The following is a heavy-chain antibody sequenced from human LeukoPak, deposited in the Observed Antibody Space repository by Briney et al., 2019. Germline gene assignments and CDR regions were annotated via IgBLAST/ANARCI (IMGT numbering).Heavy chain of an antibody. V-gene: IGHV4-59*04. CDR3: ADGYNGVGLFDC. Sequence: SETLSLTCTVSGGSISSHYWSWIRLPAGKGLEWIGDIDYSGSTYNPSLKSRVTISVDTSKNQFSLKLTSVTAADTAVYYCADGYNGVGLFDCWGHGTLVTVSS. CDR1: GGSISSHY. CDR2: IDYSGST. J-gene: IGHJ4*01. D-gene: IGHD5-24*01.